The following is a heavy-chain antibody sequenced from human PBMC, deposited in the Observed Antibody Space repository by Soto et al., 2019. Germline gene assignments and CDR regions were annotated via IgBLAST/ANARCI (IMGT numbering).Heavy chain of an antibody. D-gene: IGHD2-21*01. J-gene: IGHJ6*02. V-gene: IGHV1-2*02. CDR1: GYTFTGYY. CDR2: INPNSGGT. CDR3: ARGNYGGDYGMDV. Sequence: GASVKVSCKASGYTFTGYYMHWVRQAPGQGLGWMGWINPNSGGTNYAQKFQGRVTMTRDTSISTAYMELSRLRSDDTAVYYCARGNYGGDYGMDVWGQGTTVTVSS.